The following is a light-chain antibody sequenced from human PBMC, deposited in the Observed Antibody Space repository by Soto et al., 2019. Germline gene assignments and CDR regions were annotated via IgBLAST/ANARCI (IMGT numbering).Light chain of an antibody. V-gene: IGKV3-15*01. J-gene: IGKJ5*01. CDR1: QSGSSN. Sequence: LVMTQSSATLSPSSRPIANLSRRASQSGSSNLAWYQQKPGQAPRLLIYGASTRATGIPARFSGSGSGTEFTLTISSLQSEDFAVYYCQQYNNWITFGQGTQLEIK. CDR2: GAS. CDR3: QQYNNWIT.